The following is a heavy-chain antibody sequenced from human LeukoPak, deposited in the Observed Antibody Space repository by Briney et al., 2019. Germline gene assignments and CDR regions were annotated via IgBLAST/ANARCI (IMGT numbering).Heavy chain of an antibody. CDR3: TRGSGIITGIDE. J-gene: IGHJ4*02. CDR2: IKDDGSHT. D-gene: IGHD6-25*01. V-gene: IGHV3-74*01. CDR1: GFTFSSHW. Sequence: GGSLRLSCAASGFTFSSHWMHWVRQAPGKGLVWVSRIKDDGSHTNYADSVKGRFTISRDNAKNTLSLQMNSLRAEDTAVYYCTRGSGIITGIDEWGQGTLVTVSS.